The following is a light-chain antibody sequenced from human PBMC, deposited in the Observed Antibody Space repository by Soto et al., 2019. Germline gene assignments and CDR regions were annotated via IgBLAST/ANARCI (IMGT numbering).Light chain of an antibody. CDR3: QQYNSSPWT. Sequence: DIQLTQTPSTLSGSVGDRVTITCRASQTISSWLAWYQQRPGKAPKLLIYKMSASERGVPSRFSGSGSGTEFTLTISSLQPEDFATYYCQQYNSSPWTFGQGTKVDNK. CDR1: QTISSW. V-gene: IGKV1-5*03. CDR2: KMS. J-gene: IGKJ1*01.